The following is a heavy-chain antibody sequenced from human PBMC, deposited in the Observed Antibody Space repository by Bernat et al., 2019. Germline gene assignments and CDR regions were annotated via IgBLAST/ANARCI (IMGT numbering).Heavy chain of an antibody. Sequence: EVQLVESGGSLVQPGGSLKLSCAASGFTFSGSAMHWVRQASGKGLEWVGRIRSKANSYATAYAASVKGRFTISRDDSKNTAYLQMNSLKTEDTAVYYCTAEEVAVADTLGYWGQGTLVTVSS. D-gene: IGHD6-19*01. CDR1: GFTFSGSA. CDR3: TAEEVAVADTLGY. J-gene: IGHJ4*02. CDR2: IRSKANSYAT. V-gene: IGHV3-73*01.